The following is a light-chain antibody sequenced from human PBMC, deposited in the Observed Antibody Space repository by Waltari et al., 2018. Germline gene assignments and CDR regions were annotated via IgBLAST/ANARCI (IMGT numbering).Light chain of an antibody. CDR3: QTGGHGTWV. Sequence: QLVLTQSPSASASLGASVKLTCTLSSWHSSTVIAWLQQQPEKGPRYLMKVKSDGSHSKGDKIPDRFSGSSSGTEHYLTISSLQSEDEADYYCQTGGHGTWVFGGGTKLTVL. J-gene: IGLJ3*02. V-gene: IGLV4-69*01. CDR1: SWHSSTV. CDR2: VKSDGSH.